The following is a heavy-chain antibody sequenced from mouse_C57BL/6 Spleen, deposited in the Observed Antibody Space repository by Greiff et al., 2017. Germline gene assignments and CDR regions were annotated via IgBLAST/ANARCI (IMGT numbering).Heavy chain of an antibody. CDR1: GYTFTSYW. V-gene: IGHV1-52*01. D-gene: IGHD1-1*01. Sequence: VQLQQPGAELVRPGSSVKLSCKASGYTFTSYWMHWVKQRPIQGLEWIGNIDPSDSDTHYNQKFKDKATLTVDKSSSTAYMQLSSLTSEDSAVYYCASMGGYCDGSSWYFDVWGTGTTVTVSS. CDR2: IDPSDSDT. CDR3: ASMGGYCDGSSWYFDV. J-gene: IGHJ1*03.